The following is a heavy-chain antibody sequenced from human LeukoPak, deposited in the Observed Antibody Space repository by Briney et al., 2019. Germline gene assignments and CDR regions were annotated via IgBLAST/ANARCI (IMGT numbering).Heavy chain of an antibody. V-gene: IGHV4-34*01. CDR1: GGSSSGYY. J-gene: IGHJ4*02. CDR3: ARGGGSHIFDY. CDR2: INHSGST. D-gene: IGHD1-26*01. Sequence: SETLSLTCAVYGGSSSGYYWSWIRQPPGKGLEWIGEINHSGSTNYNPSLKSRVTISVDRSKNQFSLKLSSVTAAGTAVYYCARGGGSHIFDYWGQGTLVTVSS.